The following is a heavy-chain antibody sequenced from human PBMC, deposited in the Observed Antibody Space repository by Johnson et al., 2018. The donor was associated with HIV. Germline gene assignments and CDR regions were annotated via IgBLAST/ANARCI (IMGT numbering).Heavy chain of an antibody. V-gene: IGHV3-30*02. CDR1: GFSFSNYA. CDR3: AKETRDSRSAFDV. J-gene: IGHJ3*01. Sequence: QVQLVESGGGVVQPGGSLRLTCKASGFSFSNYAIHWVRQAPGKGLEWVTFIQFDGSHKYYADFVKGRFTISRDTSKKSVFLQMNNLRPEDTAVYYCAKETRDSRSAFDVWGQGTLVTVSS. CDR2: IQFDGSHK. D-gene: IGHD4-11*01.